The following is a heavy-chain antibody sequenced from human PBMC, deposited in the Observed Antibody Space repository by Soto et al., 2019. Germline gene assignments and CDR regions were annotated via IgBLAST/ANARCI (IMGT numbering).Heavy chain of an antibody. CDR2: ISYDVTNK. D-gene: IGHD6-13*01. CDR3: AKDLLRAVAGTDYFDS. CDR1: GFSFSSYG. J-gene: IGHJ4*02. Sequence: QVQLVESGGGVVQPGRSLRLSCAASGFSFSSYGMHWVRQAPGKGLEWVAVISYDVTNKYYADSVKGRFTISRDNSKNTLYLQMDSQRAADTAVYYCAKDLLRAVAGTDYFDSWGKGSLVTVSS. V-gene: IGHV3-30*18.